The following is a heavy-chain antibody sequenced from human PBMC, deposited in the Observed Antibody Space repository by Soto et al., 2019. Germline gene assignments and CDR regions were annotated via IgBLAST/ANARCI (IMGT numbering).Heavy chain of an antibody. Sequence: ASETLSLTCTVSGGSISSGDYYWSWIRQPPGKGLEWIGYIYYSGSTYYNPSLKSRVTISVDTSKNQFSLKLSSVTAADTAVYYCARLLLYYGMDVWGQGTTVTVSS. J-gene: IGHJ6*02. V-gene: IGHV4-30-4*01. CDR2: IYYSGST. D-gene: IGHD2-15*01. CDR3: ARLLLYYGMDV. CDR1: GGSISSGDYY.